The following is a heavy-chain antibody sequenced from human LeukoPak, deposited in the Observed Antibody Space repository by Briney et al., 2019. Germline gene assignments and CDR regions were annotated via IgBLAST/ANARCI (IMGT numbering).Heavy chain of an antibody. CDR3: ARGPSRIRRYLYYFDY. V-gene: IGHV1-69*06. J-gene: IGHJ4*02. CDR2: IIPIFGTA. D-gene: IGHD1-1*01. CDR1: GGTFSSYA. Sequence: GASVKVSCKASGGTFSSYATSWVRQAPGQGLEWMGGIIPIFGTANYAQKFQGRVTITADKSTSTAYMELSSLRSEDTAVYYCARGPSRIRRYLYYFDYWGQGTLVTVPS.